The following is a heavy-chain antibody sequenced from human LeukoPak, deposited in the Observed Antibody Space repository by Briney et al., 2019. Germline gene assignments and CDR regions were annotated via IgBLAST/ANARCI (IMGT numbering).Heavy chain of an antibody. J-gene: IGHJ4*02. CDR2: IIPIFGTA. D-gene: IGHD6-19*01. CDR3: AREAVAGTRTPDY. V-gene: IGHV1-69*13. Sequence: SVKVSCKASGGTFSNYAFSWVRQAPGQGLEWMGGIIPIFGTADYAQKFQGRVTITADESTSTAYMELSSLRSEDTAVYYCAREAVAGTRTPDYWGQGTLVTVSS. CDR1: GGTFSNYA.